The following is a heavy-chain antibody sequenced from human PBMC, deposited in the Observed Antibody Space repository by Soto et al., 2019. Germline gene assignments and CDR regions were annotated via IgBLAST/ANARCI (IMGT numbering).Heavy chain of an antibody. V-gene: IGHV3-30-3*01. CDR1: GFTFSSYA. Sequence: QVQLVESGGGVVQPGRSLRLSCAASGFTFSSYAMHWVRQAPGKGLEWVAVISYDGSNKYYADSVKGRFTISRDNSKKTLYLQMNSLRAEDTAVYYCARDGWELDAFDIWGQGTMVTVSS. CDR3: ARDGWELDAFDI. J-gene: IGHJ3*02. CDR2: ISYDGSNK. D-gene: IGHD1-26*01.